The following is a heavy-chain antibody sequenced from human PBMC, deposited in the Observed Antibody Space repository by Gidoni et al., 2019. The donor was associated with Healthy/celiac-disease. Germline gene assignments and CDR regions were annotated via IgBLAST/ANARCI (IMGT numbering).Heavy chain of an antibody. D-gene: IGHD1-26*01. J-gene: IGHJ4*02. V-gene: IGHV4-34*01. CDR3: ARAGSGSYRY. Sequence: QVQLQQWGAGLLKPSETPSLTCAVYGGSFSGYYWSWIRQPPGKGLEWIGEINHSGSTNYNPSLKSRVTISVDTSKNQFSLKLSSVTAADTAVYYCARAGSGSYRYWGQGTLVTVSS. CDR2: INHSGST. CDR1: GGSFSGYY.